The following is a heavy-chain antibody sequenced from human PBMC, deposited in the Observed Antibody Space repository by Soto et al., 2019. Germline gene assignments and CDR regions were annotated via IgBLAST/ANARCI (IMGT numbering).Heavy chain of an antibody. V-gene: IGHV4-39*01. D-gene: IGHD5-18*01. CDR2: IYYSGST. CDR3: AGRGYSYGYFYGMDV. Sequence: PSETLSLTCPVSGGSISSSTYYWGWIRQPPGKGLEWIGSIYYSGSTYYNPSLKRRVTISVDTSKNQFSQKLSSVTAADTAVYYCAGRGYSYGYFYGMDVWGQGTTVTVSS. J-gene: IGHJ6*02. CDR1: GGSISSSTYY.